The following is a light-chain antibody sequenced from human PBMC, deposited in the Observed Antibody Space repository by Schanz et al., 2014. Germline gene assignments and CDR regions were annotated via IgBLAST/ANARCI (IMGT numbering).Light chain of an antibody. CDR3: QQYGSSPLYT. CDR2: GAS. J-gene: IGKJ2*01. Sequence: PGGRATLSCRASQSVSSSLAWYQEKPGQAPRLLIYGASSRATGIPDRFSGSGSGTDFTLTISRLEPEDFAVYYCQQYGSSPLYTFGQGTKLEI. V-gene: IGKV3-20*01. CDR1: QSVSSS.